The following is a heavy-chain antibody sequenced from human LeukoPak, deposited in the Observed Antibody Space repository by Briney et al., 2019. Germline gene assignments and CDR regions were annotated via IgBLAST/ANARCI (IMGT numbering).Heavy chain of an antibody. CDR3: ARISCTGNSCRPYSYYDMDV. CDR2: IWYDGGIK. CDR1: GFTFNTFG. Sequence: PGRSLKLSCAASGFTFNTFGTNWVRQAPGKGLEWVAVIWYDGGIKYYADSVKGRFTVSRDNSKSTLYLQLNSLRAEDTAVYYCARISCTGNSCRPYSYYDMDVWGQGTTVTVSS. J-gene: IGHJ6*02. D-gene: IGHD2-8*02. V-gene: IGHV3-33*01.